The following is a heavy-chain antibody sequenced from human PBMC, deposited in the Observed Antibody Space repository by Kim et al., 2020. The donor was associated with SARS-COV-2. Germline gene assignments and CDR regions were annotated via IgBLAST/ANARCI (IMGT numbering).Heavy chain of an antibody. CDR2: ISGSGGST. V-gene: IGHV3-23*01. D-gene: IGHD6-13*01. CDR3: AKDGSEWYSSSWYLDY. CDR1: GFTFSSYA. J-gene: IGHJ4*02. Sequence: GGSLRLSCAASGFTFSSYAMSWVRQAPGKGLEWVSAISGSGGSTYYADSVKGRFTISRDNSKNTLYLQMNSLRAEDTAVYYCAKDGSEWYSSSWYLDYWGQGTLVTVSS.